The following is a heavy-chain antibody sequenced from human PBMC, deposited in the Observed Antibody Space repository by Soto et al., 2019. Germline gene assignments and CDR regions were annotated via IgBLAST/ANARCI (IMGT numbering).Heavy chain of an antibody. Sequence: GGSLRLSCAASGFTVSSNYMSWVRQAPGKGLEWVSSISSSSSYIYYADTVKGRFTISRDNAKNSLYLQMNSLRAEDTAVYYCSYRGPFDYWGQGTLVTVSS. CDR3: SYRGPFDY. CDR1: GFTVSSNY. D-gene: IGHD3-16*01. V-gene: IGHV3-21*01. CDR2: ISSSSSYI. J-gene: IGHJ4*02.